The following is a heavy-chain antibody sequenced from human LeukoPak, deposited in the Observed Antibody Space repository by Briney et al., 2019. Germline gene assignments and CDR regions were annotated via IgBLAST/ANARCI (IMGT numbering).Heavy chain of an antibody. CDR2: IKQDGSEK. D-gene: IGHD6-13*01. V-gene: IGHV3-7*01. CDR1: GFTFSSYA. J-gene: IGHJ5*02. Sequence: GGSLRLSCAASGFTFSSYAMSWVRQAPGKGLEWVANIKQDGSEKYYVDSVKGRFTISRDNAKNSLYLQMNSLRAEDTAVYYCARELRSSSWYRWFDPWGQGTLVTVSS. CDR3: ARELRSSSWYRWFDP.